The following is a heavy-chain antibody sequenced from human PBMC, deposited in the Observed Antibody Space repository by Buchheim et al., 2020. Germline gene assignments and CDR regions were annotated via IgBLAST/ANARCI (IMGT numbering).Heavy chain of an antibody. J-gene: IGHJ5*02. CDR2: ISTSSAYT. CDR1: GFIFSDYY. Sequence: QVQLVESGGGLVKPGGSLRLSCAASGFIFSDYYMSWIRRTPGKGLEWLASISTSSAYTYYADSVKGRFTISRDNAKNSLYLQMNSLRVEDSAIYYCARDLTGTCWFDPWGQGTL. V-gene: IGHV3-11*06. CDR3: ARDLTGTCWFDP. D-gene: IGHD1-7*01.